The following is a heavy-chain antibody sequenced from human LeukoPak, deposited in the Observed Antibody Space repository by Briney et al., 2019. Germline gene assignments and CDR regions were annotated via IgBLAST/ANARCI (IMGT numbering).Heavy chain of an antibody. CDR2: IWYDGSNK. Sequence: GRSLRLSCAASGFTFSSYGMHWVRQAPGKGLEWVAVIWYDGSNKYYADSVKGRFTISRDNSKNTLYLQMNSLRAEDTAVYYCAGGYSYGYRHYYGMDVWGQGTTVTVSS. CDR1: GFTFSSYG. CDR3: AGGYSYGYRHYYGMDV. D-gene: IGHD5-18*01. V-gene: IGHV3-33*01. J-gene: IGHJ6*02.